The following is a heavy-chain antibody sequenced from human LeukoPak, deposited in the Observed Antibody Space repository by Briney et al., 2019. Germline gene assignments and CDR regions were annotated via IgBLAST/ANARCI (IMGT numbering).Heavy chain of an antibody. J-gene: IGHJ4*02. CDR1: GSTFSSYA. Sequence: SVKVSCKASGSTFSSYAISWVRQAPGQGLEWMGGIIPIFGTANYAQKFQGRVTITADESTSTAYMELSSLRSEDTAVYYCARGPVDSSGWSTIDYWGQGTLVTVSS. V-gene: IGHV1-69*13. CDR3: ARGPVDSSGWSTIDY. D-gene: IGHD6-19*01. CDR2: IIPIFGTA.